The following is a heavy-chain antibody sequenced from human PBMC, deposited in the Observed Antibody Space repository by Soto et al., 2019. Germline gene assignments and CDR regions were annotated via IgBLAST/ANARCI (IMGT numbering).Heavy chain of an antibody. CDR3: SRRAPEGFDP. J-gene: IGHJ5*02. CDR2: MSYSGST. V-gene: IGHV4-39*01. Sequence: SETLSLTCTVSGGSISKSSYYWVWIRQPPGKGLEWVGSMSYSGSTYYNPSLKSRVAISVDTSKNQSSLQVSSVTAADTAVYYCSRRAPEGFDPWGQGTLVTVSS. CDR1: GGSISKSSYY.